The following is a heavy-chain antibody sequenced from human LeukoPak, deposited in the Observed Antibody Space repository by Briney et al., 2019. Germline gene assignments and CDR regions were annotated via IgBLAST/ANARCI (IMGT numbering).Heavy chain of an antibody. D-gene: IGHD3-3*01. Sequence: GESLRLSCAASGFTFSSYAMSWVRQAPGKGLEWVSAISGSGGSTYYADSVKGRFTISRDNSKNTLYLQMNSLRAEDTAVYYCAKSGITIFGVVIASFDYWGQGTLVTVSS. CDR3: AKSGITIFGVVIASFDY. CDR1: GFTFSSYA. J-gene: IGHJ4*02. CDR2: ISGSGGST. V-gene: IGHV3-23*01.